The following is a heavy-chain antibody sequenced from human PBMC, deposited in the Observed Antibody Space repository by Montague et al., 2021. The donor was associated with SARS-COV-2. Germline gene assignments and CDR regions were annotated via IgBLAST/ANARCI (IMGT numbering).Heavy chain of an antibody. Sequence: SETLSLTCTVSGGSISSSSYYWGWIRQPPGKGLEWIGSIYYSGSTYYXPSLKSRVTISVDTSKNQFSLKLSSMTAADTAVYYCARVGRQQLVRLSGMDVWGQGTTVTVSS. CDR3: ARVGRQQLVRLSGMDV. CDR1: GGSISSSSYY. CDR2: IYYSGST. D-gene: IGHD6-13*01. J-gene: IGHJ6*02. V-gene: IGHV4-39*07.